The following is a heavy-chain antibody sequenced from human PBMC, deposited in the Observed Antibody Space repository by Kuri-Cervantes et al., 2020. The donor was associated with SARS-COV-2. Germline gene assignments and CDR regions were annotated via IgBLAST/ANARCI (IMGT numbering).Heavy chain of an antibody. CDR1: GFTFSSYA. Sequence: GESLKISCAASGFTFSSYAMSWVRQAPGKGLEWVSAISGSGGSTYCADSVKGRFTISRDNSKNTLYLPMNSLRAEDTAVYYCTSDGRTFAAYCTNGVCYTSWGQGTLVTVYS. D-gene: IGHD2-8*01. CDR3: TSDGRTFAAYCTNGVCYTS. J-gene: IGHJ5*02. V-gene: IGHV3-23*01. CDR2: ISGSGGST.